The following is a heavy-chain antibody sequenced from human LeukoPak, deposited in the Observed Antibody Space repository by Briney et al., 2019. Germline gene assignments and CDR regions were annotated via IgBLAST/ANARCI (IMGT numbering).Heavy chain of an antibody. D-gene: IGHD1-26*01. J-gene: IGHJ3*02. V-gene: IGHV4-4*02. CDR1: GGSISSSNW. Sequence: SETLSLTCAVSGGSISSSNWWSWVRQPPGKGLEWIGEIYHSGSTNYNPSLKSRVTISVDKSKNQFSLKLSSVTAADTAVYYCATHGSYYRDAFDIWGQGTMVTVSS. CDR2: IYHSGST. CDR3: ATHGSYYRDAFDI.